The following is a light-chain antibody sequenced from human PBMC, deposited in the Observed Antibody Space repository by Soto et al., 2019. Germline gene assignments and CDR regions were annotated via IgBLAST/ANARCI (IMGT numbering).Light chain of an antibody. CDR2: WAS. CDR3: QQYYTLPLT. J-gene: IGKJ4*01. CDR1: QSVLFTSNNKNY. Sequence: DIVMTQSPDSLAVSLGERATINCESSQSVLFTSNNKNYLAWYQQKPGQPPKPLLSWASARESGVPERFSGSGSGTLFTLSISSLQAEDVAVYYCQQYYTLPLTFGGGTKVDIK. V-gene: IGKV4-1*01.